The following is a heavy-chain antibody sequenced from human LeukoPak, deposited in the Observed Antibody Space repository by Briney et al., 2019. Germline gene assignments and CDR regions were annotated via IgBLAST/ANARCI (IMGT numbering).Heavy chain of an antibody. CDR2: INHSGST. CDR3: ARAVAGSNWFDP. Sequence: SETLSLTCAVYGGSFSGYYWSWIRQPPGKGLEWIGEINHSGSTNYNPSLKSRVTISVDTSKNQFSLKVSSVTAADTAVYYCARAVAGSNWFDPWGQGTLVTVSS. CDR1: GGSFSGYY. J-gene: IGHJ5*02. D-gene: IGHD6-19*01. V-gene: IGHV4-34*01.